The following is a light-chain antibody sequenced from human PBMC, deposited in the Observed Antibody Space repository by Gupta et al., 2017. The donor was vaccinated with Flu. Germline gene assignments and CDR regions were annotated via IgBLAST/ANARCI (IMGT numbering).Light chain of an antibody. CDR1: TRDICGYDY. CDR2: KVS. Sequence: IASSCTETTRDICGYDYFSWYQQHPGQAPNLMLFKVSRRPAGISDRFSGSRSGNTASLTISGLLAEDEAFSYCSSYTNANTVVVFGGGTKLTVL. CDR3: SSYTNANTVVV. V-gene: IGLV2-14*01. J-gene: IGLJ2*01.